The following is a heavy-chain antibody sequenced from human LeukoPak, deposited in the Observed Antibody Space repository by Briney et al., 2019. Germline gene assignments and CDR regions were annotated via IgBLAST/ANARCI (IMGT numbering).Heavy chain of an antibody. V-gene: IGHV1-69*04. Sequence: GASVKVSCKASGGTFSSYAISWVRQAPGQGLEWMGRIIPILGIANYAQKFQGRVTITADKSTSTAYMELSSLRSEDTAVYYRARRIAAAGMTFDYWGQGTLVTVSS. CDR1: GGTFSSYA. J-gene: IGHJ4*02. CDR2: IIPILGIA. CDR3: ARRIAAAGMTFDY. D-gene: IGHD6-13*01.